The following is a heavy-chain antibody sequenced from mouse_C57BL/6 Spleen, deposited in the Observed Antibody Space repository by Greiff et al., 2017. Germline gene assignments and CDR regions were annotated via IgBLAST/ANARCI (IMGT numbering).Heavy chain of an antibody. V-gene: IGHV14-4*01. Sequence: VQLKESGAELVRPGASVKLSCTASGFNIKDDYMHWVKQRPEQGLEWIGWIDPENGDTAYASKFQGKATITADTSSNTAYLQLSSLTSEDTAVYYCTTGTTVVATDYWGQGTTLTVSS. D-gene: IGHD1-1*01. CDR2: IDPENGDT. CDR1: GFNIKDDY. CDR3: TTGTTVVATDY. J-gene: IGHJ2*01.